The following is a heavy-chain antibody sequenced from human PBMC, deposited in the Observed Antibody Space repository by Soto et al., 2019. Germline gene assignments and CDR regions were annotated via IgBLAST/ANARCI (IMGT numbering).Heavy chain of an antibody. CDR1: SGSISSSNW. Sequence: PSETLSLTCAVSSGSISSSNWWSWVRQPPGKGLEWIGEIYHSGSTNYNPSLKSRVTISVDKSKNQFSLKLSSVTAADTAVYYCARQSAGVSNWFDPWGQGTLVTVSS. J-gene: IGHJ5*02. V-gene: IGHV4-4*02. CDR2: IYHSGST. CDR3: ARQSAGVSNWFDP. D-gene: IGHD6-19*01.